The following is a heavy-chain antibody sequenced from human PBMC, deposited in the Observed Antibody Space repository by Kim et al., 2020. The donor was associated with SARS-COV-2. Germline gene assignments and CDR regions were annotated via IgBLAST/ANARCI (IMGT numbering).Heavy chain of an antibody. CDR1: GFTFSSYS. V-gene: IGHV3-21*01. D-gene: IGHD6-13*01. J-gene: IGHJ5*02. CDR2: ISSSSSYI. CDR3: AREPIIAAAGNWFDP. Sequence: GGSLRLSCAASGFTFSSYSMNWVRQAPGKGLEWVSSISSSSSYIYYADSVKGRFTISRDNAKNSLYLQMNSLRAEDTAVYYCAREPIIAAAGNWFDPWGQGTLVTVSS.